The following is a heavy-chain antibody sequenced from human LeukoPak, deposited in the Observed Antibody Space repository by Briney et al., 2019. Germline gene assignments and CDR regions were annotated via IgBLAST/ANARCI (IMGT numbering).Heavy chain of an antibody. CDR1: GCTVSRNY. J-gene: IGHJ3*02. D-gene: IGHD3-22*01. CDR2: IYSGGRT. Sequence: GSLTLSCDASGCTVSRNYMSWVRQAPGKGLVWVSIIYSGGRTYYAHSVKGRFIISRDNSKNTLYLQMNSLRADDTAVYYCARLMDDSSGSFLDVFDIWGQGTMVSVSS. CDR3: ARLMDDSSGSFLDVFDI. V-gene: IGHV3-66*04.